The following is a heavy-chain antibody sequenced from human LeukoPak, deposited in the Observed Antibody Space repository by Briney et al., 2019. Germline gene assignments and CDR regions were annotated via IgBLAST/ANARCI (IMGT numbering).Heavy chain of an antibody. CDR1: GYTFTGYY. CDR3: ARVEFSPRYAMDV. V-gene: IGHV1-2*02. J-gene: IGHJ6*02. D-gene: IGHD3-10*01. CDR2: INPNSGGT. Sequence: VASVKVSCKASGYTFTGYYMHWVRQAPGQGLEWMGWINPNSGGTNYAQKFQGRVTMTRDTSISTAYMELSSLRSDDTAVYYCARVEFSPRYAMDVWGQGTTVTVSS.